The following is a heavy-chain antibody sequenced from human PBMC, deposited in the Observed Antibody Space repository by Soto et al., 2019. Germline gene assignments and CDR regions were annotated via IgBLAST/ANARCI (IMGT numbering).Heavy chain of an antibody. V-gene: IGHV1-3*01. J-gene: IGHJ6*02. CDR1: GYTFTSYA. CDR2: INAGNSNT. D-gene: IGHD6-6*01. CDR3: ARDVAARPRGGVYYYYGMDV. Sequence: GASVKVSCKASGYTFTSYAMHWVRQAPGQRLELMGWINAGNSNTKYSQKFQGRVTITRDTSASTAYMELSSLRSEDTAVYYCARDVAARPRGGVYYYYGMDVWGQGTTVTVSS.